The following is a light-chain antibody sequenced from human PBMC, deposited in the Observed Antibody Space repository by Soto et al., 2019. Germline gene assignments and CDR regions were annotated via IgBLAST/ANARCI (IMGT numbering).Light chain of an antibody. CDR1: SIGSKS. Sequence: SYELPQPPSVSVAPGQTARITCGGNSIGSKSVHWYHQQPGQAPVLVVYDDRDRPSGIPERFSGSKSGKTAALTISRVEAGDEADYYCQVWDDTNNHYVFGTGTKVTVL. CDR2: DDR. CDR3: QVWDDTNNHYV. V-gene: IGLV3-21*02. J-gene: IGLJ1*01.